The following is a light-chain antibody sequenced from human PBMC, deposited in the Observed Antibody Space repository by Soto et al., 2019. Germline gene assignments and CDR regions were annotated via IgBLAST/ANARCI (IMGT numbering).Light chain of an antibody. Sequence: QMTQSPSTLSASEVDTVTITFRASQSISTFLAWYQQKPGKAPKLLIYAASSLQSGAPSRFSGSGSGTDFTLTISSLQPEDFATYYCQQTYSLPRTFGQGTKVDIK. V-gene: IGKV1-39*01. CDR3: QQTYSLPRT. CDR2: AAS. J-gene: IGKJ1*01. CDR1: QSISTF.